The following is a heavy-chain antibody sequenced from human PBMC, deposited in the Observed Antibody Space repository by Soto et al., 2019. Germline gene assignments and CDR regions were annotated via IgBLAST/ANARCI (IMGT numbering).Heavy chain of an antibody. CDR2: ISSNGGTT. J-gene: IGHJ5*01. V-gene: IGHV3-64*01. Sequence: EVQLAESGGGMVQPGGSLRLSCVASGFTFSSYDMHWVRQAPGKGLEYVSSISSNGGTTYYGNSVKGRFTISRDNSKNTLYLQMGRLRAGDMAVYYGVGRVSGNYDSWGQGTLVTVSS. CDR1: GFTFSSYD. D-gene: IGHD1-7*01. CDR3: VGRVSGNYDS.